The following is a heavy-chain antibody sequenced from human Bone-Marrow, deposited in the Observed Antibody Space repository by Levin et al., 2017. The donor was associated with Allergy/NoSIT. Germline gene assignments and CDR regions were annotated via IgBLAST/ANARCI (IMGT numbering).Heavy chain of an antibody. V-gene: IGHV1-18*01. CDR1: GYSFTDYG. J-gene: IGHJ4*02. Sequence: GESLKISCKASGYSFTDYGISWVRQAPGQGLEWMGWINNNNGKTHYAQKFQGRVTMTTDTSTNTAYMELRSLRSDDTAVYYCARGFDCWGQGAPVTVSS. CDR2: INNNNGKT. CDR3: ARGFDC.